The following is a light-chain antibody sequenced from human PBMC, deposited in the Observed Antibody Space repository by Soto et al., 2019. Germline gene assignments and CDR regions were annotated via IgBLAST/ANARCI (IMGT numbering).Light chain of an antibody. CDR2: DAS. Sequence: DIQMTPSPSSLSASVGDRVPITCRASQSISSWLAWYQQKPGKAPKLLIYDASTLESGVPSRFTGSGSGTDFTLTISSLQPEDFATYYCQQSNSFPRTFGGGTKVDIK. J-gene: IGKJ4*01. V-gene: IGKV1-12*01. CDR1: QSISSW. CDR3: QQSNSFPRT.